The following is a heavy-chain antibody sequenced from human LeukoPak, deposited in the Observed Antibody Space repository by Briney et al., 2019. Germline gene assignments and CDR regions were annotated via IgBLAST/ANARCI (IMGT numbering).Heavy chain of an antibody. J-gene: IGHJ4*02. V-gene: IGHV1-2*02. Sequence: ASVRVSCKASGYTFNDYYIRWVRQAPGQGPEWMGWINPNSGVTKYPQKFQGRFTVTRDTSITTAYMELSGLRSDDTAVYYCARSYASGSYLFWGQGTLVTVSS. CDR3: ARSYASGSYLF. CDR1: GYTFNDYY. CDR2: INPNSGVT. D-gene: IGHD3-10*01.